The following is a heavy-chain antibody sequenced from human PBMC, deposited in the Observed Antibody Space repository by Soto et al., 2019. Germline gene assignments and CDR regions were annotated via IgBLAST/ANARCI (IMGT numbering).Heavy chain of an antibody. V-gene: IGHV1-58*01. D-gene: IGHD1-20*01. CDR3: AALYNWNQTAVDY. CDR2: IVVGSGNT. J-gene: IGHJ4*02. CDR1: GFTFTSSA. Sequence: ASVKVSCKASGFTFTSSAVQWVRQARGQRLEWIGWIVVGSGNTNYAQKFQERVTITRDMSTSTAYMELSSLRPEDTAVYYCAALYNWNQTAVDYWGQGTLVTVSS.